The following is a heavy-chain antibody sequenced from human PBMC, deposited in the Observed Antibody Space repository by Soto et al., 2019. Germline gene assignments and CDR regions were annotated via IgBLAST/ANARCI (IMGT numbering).Heavy chain of an antibody. D-gene: IGHD3-22*01. CDR3: ARLSRPNYYDTSGFFKDNWFDP. CDR2: IIPIVETP. V-gene: IGHV1-69*13. CDR1: GGTFNSYD. Sequence: VASVKVSCKASGGTFNSYDINWVRQAPGRGLEWMGGIIPIVETPKYAQKFQGRVTITADESTNTVYMELSSLRSEDTAMYYCARLSRPNYYDTSGFFKDNWFDPWGQGTLVTVSS. J-gene: IGHJ5*02.